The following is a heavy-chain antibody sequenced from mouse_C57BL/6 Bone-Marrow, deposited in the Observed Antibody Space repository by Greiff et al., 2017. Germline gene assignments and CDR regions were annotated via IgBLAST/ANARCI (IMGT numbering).Heavy chain of an antibody. D-gene: IGHD1-1*01. CDR2: IHPNSGST. V-gene: IGHV1-64*01. CDR3: ARSYYDGRPWFDV. J-gene: IGHJ1*03. Sequence: QVQLQQPGAELVKPGASVKLSCKASGYTFTSYWMHWVKQRPGQGLEWIGMIHPNSGSTNYTEKFTSKATLTVDTSSSTAYMQLSSLTSEDSAVYYCARSYYDGRPWFDVWGTGTTVTGSS. CDR1: GYTFTSYW.